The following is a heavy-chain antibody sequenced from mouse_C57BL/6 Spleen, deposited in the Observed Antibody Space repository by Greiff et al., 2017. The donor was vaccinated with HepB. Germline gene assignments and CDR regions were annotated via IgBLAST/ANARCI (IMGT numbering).Heavy chain of an antibody. V-gene: IGHV1-64*01. J-gene: IGHJ4*01. CDR3: ARWGDYDVMDY. Sequence: VQLQQPGAELVKPGASVKLSCKASGYTFTSYWMHWVKQRPGQGLEWIGMIHPNSGSTNYNEKFKSKATLTVDKSSSTAYMQLSSLTSEDSAVYYCARWGDYDVMDYWGQGTSVTVSS. CDR2: IHPNSGST. CDR1: GYTFTSYW.